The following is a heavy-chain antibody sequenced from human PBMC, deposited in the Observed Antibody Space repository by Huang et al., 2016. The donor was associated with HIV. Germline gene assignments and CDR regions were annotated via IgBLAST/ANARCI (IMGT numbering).Heavy chain of an antibody. D-gene: IGHD3-22*01. Sequence: QVQLVQSGAEVKKPGSSVKVSCKASGGTFSSYAISWVRQAPGQGLEWMGCSIPIFGKATYAQKFQGRVTITAEEATSTAYMELSSLRSEDTAVYYCARARGYYDSSVSYYFDYWGQGTLVTVSS. CDR1: GGTFSSYA. CDR2: SIPIFGKA. J-gene: IGHJ4*02. CDR3: ARARGYYDSSVSYYFDY. V-gene: IGHV1-69*13.